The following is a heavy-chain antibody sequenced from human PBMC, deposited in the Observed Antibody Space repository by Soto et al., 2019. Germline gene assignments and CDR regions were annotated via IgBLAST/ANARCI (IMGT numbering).Heavy chain of an antibody. Sequence: GGSLRLSCAASGFTFSNAWMNWVRQAPGKGLEWVGRIKSKTDGGTTDYAAPVKGRFTISRDDSKNTLYLQMNSLKTEDTAVYYCTTAVRISSALSGMDVWGQGTTVTVSS. J-gene: IGHJ6*02. CDR1: GFTFSNAW. V-gene: IGHV3-15*07. CDR3: TTAVRISSALSGMDV. CDR2: IKSKTDGGTT. D-gene: IGHD3-10*01.